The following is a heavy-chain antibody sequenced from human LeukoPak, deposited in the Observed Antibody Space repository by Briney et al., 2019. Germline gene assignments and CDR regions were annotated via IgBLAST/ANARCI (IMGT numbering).Heavy chain of an antibody. V-gene: IGHV1-46*01. CDR3: ARVRVGATKNWFDP. D-gene: IGHD1-26*01. CDR1: GYTFTSYY. CDR2: INPSGGST. J-gene: IGHJ5*02. Sequence: ASVKVSCKASGYTFTSYYMHWVRQAPGQGLEWMGIINPSGGSTSYAQKFQGRVTITADKSTSTAYMELSSLRSEDTAVYYCARVRVGATKNWFDPWGQGTLVTVSS.